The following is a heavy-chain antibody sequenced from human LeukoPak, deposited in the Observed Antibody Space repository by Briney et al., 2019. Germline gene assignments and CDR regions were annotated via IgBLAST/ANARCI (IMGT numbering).Heavy chain of an antibody. J-gene: IGHJ4*02. D-gene: IGHD3-22*01. V-gene: IGHV3-7*03. CDR3: ARVSGLGSYYDSSGYPDY. CDR1: GFTFSNFW. Sequence: GVSLRLSCAASGFTFSNFWMSWVRQLPGKRLEWVGNIKHDGSEKYYLDSLKGRFTISRDNAKNSVYLHVNSLRAEDTALYYCARVSGLGSYYDSSGYPDYWGQGTLVTVSS. CDR2: IKHDGSEK.